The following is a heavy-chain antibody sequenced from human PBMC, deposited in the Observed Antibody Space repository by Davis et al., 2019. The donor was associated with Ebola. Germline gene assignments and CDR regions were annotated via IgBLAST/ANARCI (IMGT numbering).Heavy chain of an antibody. CDR3: ARGRYYPGGKFVLIPAASYYSEY. CDR2: INHSGGT. J-gene: IGHJ4*02. D-gene: IGHD2-2*01. CDR1: GGSFSRYY. Sequence: MPSETLSPTCALYGGSFSRYYWSWIRQPPGKGLEYIGEINHSGGTNYNPSLKGRVTITLDTPKKQFSRKLSSVTAADTAVYYCARGRYYPGGKFVLIPAASYYSEYWGQGTLVTVSS. V-gene: IGHV4-34*01.